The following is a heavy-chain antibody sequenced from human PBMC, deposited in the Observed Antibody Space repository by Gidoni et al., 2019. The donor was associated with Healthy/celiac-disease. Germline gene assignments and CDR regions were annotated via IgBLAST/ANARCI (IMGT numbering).Heavy chain of an antibody. CDR1: GFTFSSYA. D-gene: IGHD3-22*01. Sequence: QVQLVESGGGGVQPGRSLRLSCAASGFTFSSYAMHCVRQAPGKGLEWVAVISYDGSNKYYADSVKGRFTISRDNSKNTLYLQMNSLRAEDTAVYYCARGGYYDSSGYYFLLIWGQGTLVTVSS. V-gene: IGHV3-30*01. CDR2: ISYDGSNK. J-gene: IGHJ4*02. CDR3: ARGGYYDSSGYYFLLI.